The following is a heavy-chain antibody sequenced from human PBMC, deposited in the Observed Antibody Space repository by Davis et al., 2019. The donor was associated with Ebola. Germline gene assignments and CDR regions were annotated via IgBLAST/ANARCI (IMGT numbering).Heavy chain of an antibody. Sequence: GESLKISCAASGFTFSSYAMSWVRRAPGKGLEWVSSISGSGDSTYYADSVKGRFTISRDNAKNSLYLQMNSLRDEDTAVYYCARGYYGSGSYYNRFDYWGQGALVTVSS. D-gene: IGHD3-10*01. V-gene: IGHV3-23*01. CDR3: ARGYYGSGSYYNRFDY. CDR1: GFTFSSYA. CDR2: ISGSGDST. J-gene: IGHJ4*02.